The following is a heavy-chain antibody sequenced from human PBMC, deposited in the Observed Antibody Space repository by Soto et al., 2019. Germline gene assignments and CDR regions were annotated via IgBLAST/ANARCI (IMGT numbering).Heavy chain of an antibody. CDR3: ARHGFGSLHGLVDV. Sequence: QVQLQESGPGLVKPSETLSLTCTVSGGSITNYYCSWFRQPPGKGLEWIGYIQYNGYSAYNLSLKXXVXXSMDTSKTPFSLMLESVTATDTAVYYCARHGFGSLHGLVDVWGQGTTVIVSS. V-gene: IGHV4-59*08. D-gene: IGHD3-10*01. J-gene: IGHJ6*02. CDR1: GGSITNYY. CDR2: IQYNGYS.